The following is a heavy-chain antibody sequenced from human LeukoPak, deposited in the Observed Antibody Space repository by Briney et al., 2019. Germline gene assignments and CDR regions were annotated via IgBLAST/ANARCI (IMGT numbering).Heavy chain of an antibody. CDR3: AIPMYSSGWSGDY. Sequence: ASVKVSCKASGYTFTSYDINWVRQATGQGLEWMGWMNPNSDNTGYAQKFQGRVTMTRNTSISTAYMELSSLRSEDTAVYYCAIPMYSSGWSGDYWGQGTLVTVSS. CDR1: GYTFTSYD. D-gene: IGHD6-19*01. CDR2: MNPNSDNT. J-gene: IGHJ4*02. V-gene: IGHV1-8*01.